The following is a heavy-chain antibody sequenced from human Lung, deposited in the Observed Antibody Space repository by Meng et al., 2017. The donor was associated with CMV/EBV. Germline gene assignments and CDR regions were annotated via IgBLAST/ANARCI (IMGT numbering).Heavy chain of an antibody. CDR2: INSDGSST. CDR1: GFTFSSYW. Sequence: GEXXKISCAASGFTFSSYWMHWVRQAPGKGLVWVSRINSDGSSTSYADSVKGRFTISRDNAKNTLYLQMNSLRAEDTAVYYCARSYYYDSSGYYYPFDYLGQGXLVTVSS. J-gene: IGHJ4*02. D-gene: IGHD3-22*01. V-gene: IGHV3-74*01. CDR3: ARSYYYDSSGYYYPFDY.